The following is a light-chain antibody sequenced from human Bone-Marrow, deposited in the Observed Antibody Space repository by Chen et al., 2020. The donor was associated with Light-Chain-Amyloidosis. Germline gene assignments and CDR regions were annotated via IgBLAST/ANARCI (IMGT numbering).Light chain of an antibody. Sequence: QTVVTQEPSFSVSPGGTVTLTCGLSSGSVSTSYYPSWYQQTPGQAPRTLIYSTNTRSSGVPDRFSGSILGNKAALTLTGAQADDVSDYYCVLYMGSGISVFGGGTKLTVL. CDR1: SGSVSTSYY. CDR2: STN. J-gene: IGLJ3*02. CDR3: VLYMGSGISV. V-gene: IGLV8-61*01.